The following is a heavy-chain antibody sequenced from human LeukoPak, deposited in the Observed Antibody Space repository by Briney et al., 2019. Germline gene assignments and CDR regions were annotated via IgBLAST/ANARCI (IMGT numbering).Heavy chain of an antibody. CDR2: IYYSGST. CDR1: GGSISSSSYY. Sequence: SETLSLTCTVSGGSISSSSYYWGWIRQPPGKGLEWIGSIYYSGSTYYNPSLKSRVTISVDTSKNQFSLKLSSVTAADTAVYYCARLGVTMTYFDYWGQGTLVTVSS. CDR3: ARLGVTMTYFDY. V-gene: IGHV4-39*01. D-gene: IGHD2-8*01. J-gene: IGHJ4*02.